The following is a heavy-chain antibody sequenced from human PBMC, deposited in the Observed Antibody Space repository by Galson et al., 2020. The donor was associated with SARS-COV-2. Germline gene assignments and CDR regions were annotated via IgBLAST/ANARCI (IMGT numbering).Heavy chain of an antibody. CDR2: MYHSGVN. D-gene: IGHD6-13*01. CDR1: GDSISKNDYY. J-gene: IGHJ5*02. Sequence: SETLSLTCTVSGDSISKNDYYWGWIRQPPGEGLEWIGSMYHSGVNYQNPSLKSRVTMSVDTSKNQFSLRLSSVTAADTAVYYCARDLTAYSPAAGIDLWGQGTLVTVSS. V-gene: IGHV4-39*07. CDR3: ARDLTAYSPAAGIDL.